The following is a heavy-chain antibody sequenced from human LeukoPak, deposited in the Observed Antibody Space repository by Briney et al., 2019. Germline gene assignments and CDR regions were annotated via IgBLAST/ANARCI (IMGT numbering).Heavy chain of an antibody. V-gene: IGHV1-8*03. Sequence: GASVKVSCKASGGTFSSYAISWVRQAPGQGLEWMGWMNPNSGNTGCTQKFQGRVTITRDTSASTAYMELSSLRSEDTAVYYCARVAEVLEWFSWFDYWGQGTLVTVSS. D-gene: IGHD3-3*01. CDR3: ARVAEVLEWFSWFDY. J-gene: IGHJ4*02. CDR2: MNPNSGNT. CDR1: GGTFSSYA.